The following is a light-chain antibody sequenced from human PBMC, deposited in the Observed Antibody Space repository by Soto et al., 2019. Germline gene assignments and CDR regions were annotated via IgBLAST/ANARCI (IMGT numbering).Light chain of an antibody. CDR2: GAS. CDR3: HQYGSSPLT. V-gene: IGKV3-20*01. J-gene: IGKJ4*01. CDR1: QSVSNNY. Sequence: EIVLTQSPGTLSLSPGERATLSCRASQSVSNNYLAWYQQKRGQPPRLLIYGASIRATGIPDRFSGSGSGTDFTLIIGRLEPEDFAVYYCHQYGSSPLTFGGGAKVEIK.